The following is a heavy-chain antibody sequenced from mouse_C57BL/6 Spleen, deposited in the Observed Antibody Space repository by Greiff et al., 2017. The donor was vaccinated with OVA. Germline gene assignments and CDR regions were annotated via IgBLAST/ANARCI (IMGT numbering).Heavy chain of an antibody. J-gene: IGHJ1*03. Sequence: VQLREAGGGLMKRGGSVKLSCKATGYTFTGYWIEWVKQRPGHGLEWIGEILPGSGSTNYNEKFKGKATFTADTSSNTAYMQLSSLTTEDSAIYYCARPSDGNYARYWYFDVWGTGTTVTVSS. CDR1: GYTFTGYW. CDR3: ARPSDGNYARYWYFDV. CDR2: ILPGSGST. V-gene: IGHV1-9*01. D-gene: IGHD2-1*01.